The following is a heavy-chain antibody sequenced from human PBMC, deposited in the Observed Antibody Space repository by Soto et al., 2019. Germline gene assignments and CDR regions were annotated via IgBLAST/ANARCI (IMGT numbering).Heavy chain of an antibody. CDR3: AKAIAVAGTVDY. CDR1: GFTFSSYA. D-gene: IGHD6-19*01. Sequence: EVQLLESGGGLVQPGGSPRLSCAASGFTFSSYAMSWVRQAPGKGLEWVSAISGSGGSTYYADSVKGRFTISRDNSKNTLYLQMNSLRAEDTAVYYCAKAIAVAGTVDYWGQGTLVTVSS. CDR2: ISGSGGST. J-gene: IGHJ4*02. V-gene: IGHV3-23*01.